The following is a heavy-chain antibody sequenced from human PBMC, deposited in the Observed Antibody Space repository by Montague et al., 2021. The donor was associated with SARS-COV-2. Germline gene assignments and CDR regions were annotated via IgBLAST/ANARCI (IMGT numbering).Heavy chain of an antibody. CDR2: INGAGSET. CDR3: ARNRGWYRLES. CDR1: GFPFSADY. D-gene: IGHD6-19*01. V-gene: IGHV3-7*03. Sequence: SLRLSCAASGFPFSADYMTWVRQAPGKGLEWVGNINGAGSETGYVDSLRGRIAISRGNAKNSMYLEMNSLRAEDTAVYYCARNRGWYRLESWGQGTLVTVSS. J-gene: IGHJ5*02.